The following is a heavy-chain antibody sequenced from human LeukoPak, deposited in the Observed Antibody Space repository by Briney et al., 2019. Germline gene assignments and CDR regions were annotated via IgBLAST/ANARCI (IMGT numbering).Heavy chain of an antibody. J-gene: IGHJ5*02. CDR3: ARETYLSGSPERCFDA. CDR2: IDARSGIT. CDR1: GGSISSSS. D-gene: IGHD3-10*01. Sequence: PSETLSLTCTVAGGSISSSSYYWGCIRQPPGKGLECVSYIDARSGITYYADSVQGRFTISRDNAKESVFLQMNSLRADDTAVYYCARETYLSGSPERCFDAWGQGTLVTVSS. V-gene: IGHV3-48*01.